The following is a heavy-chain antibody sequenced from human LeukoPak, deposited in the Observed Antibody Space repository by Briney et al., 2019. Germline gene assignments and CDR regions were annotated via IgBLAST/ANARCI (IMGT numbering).Heavy chain of an antibody. D-gene: IGHD6-13*01. CDR3: ARRLYSSSWSSFDY. V-gene: IGHV3-53*01. CDR2: IYSGGST. CDR1: GFTLSSNY. Sequence: PGGSLRLSCAASGFTLSSNYMSWVRQAPGKGLEWVSVIYSGGSTYYADSVKGRFTISRDNSKNTLYLQMNSLRAEDTAVYYCARRLYSSSWSSFDYWGQGTLVTVSS. J-gene: IGHJ4*02.